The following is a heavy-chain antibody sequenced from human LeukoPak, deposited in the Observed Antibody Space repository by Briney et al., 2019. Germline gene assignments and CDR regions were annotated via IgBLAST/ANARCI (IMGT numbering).Heavy chain of an antibody. D-gene: IGHD2-2*02. CDR2: INPDSANT. CDR1: GYSFTSYA. J-gene: IGHJ5*02. Sequence: ASVKVSCKASGYSFTSYAMHWVRQAPGQRLEWMGWINPDSANTKYSQKFQGRVTITRDTSASTAYMELSSLRSEDTAVYYCARGDQLLYDNWFDPWGQGTLVTVSS. CDR3: ARGDQLLYDNWFDP. V-gene: IGHV1-3*01.